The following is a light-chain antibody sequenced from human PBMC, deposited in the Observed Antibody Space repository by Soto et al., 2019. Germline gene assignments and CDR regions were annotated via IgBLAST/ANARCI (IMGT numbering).Light chain of an antibody. V-gene: IGLV2-11*01. CDR3: CSYAGSYTFHVV. Sequence: QSALTQPRSVSGSPGQSVTISCTGTSSDVGGYNYVSWYQQHPGKAPKLMIYDVSKRPSGVPDRFSGSKSGNTASLTISGLQAEDEADYYCCSYAGSYTFHVVFGGGTQLIVL. CDR1: SSDVGGYNY. J-gene: IGLJ2*01. CDR2: DVS.